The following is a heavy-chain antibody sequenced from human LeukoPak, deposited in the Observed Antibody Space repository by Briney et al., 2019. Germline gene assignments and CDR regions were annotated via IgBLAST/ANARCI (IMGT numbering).Heavy chain of an antibody. CDR1: GFTFTDSY. V-gene: IGHV3-11*06. D-gene: IGHD3-10*01. CDR2: ISGSGGDT. Sequence: PGGSLRLSCAASGFTFTDSYMTWVRQAPGKGLEWLSYISGSGGDTNYADSVRGRFTISRDNAKNSLYLQMNSLRVEDTAVYYCVRDRHYIGNREVRFPYWGQGALVTVSS. CDR3: VRDRHYIGNREVRFPY. J-gene: IGHJ4*02.